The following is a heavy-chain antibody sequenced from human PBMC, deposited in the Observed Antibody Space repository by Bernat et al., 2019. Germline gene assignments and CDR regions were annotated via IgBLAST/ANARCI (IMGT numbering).Heavy chain of an antibody. J-gene: IGHJ3*02. D-gene: IGHD1-26*01. V-gene: IGHV3-66*01. Sequence: EVQLVESGGGLVQPGGSLRLSCAASGFTVSSNYMSWVRQAPGKGLEWVSVIYSNDNTYYADSVKGGSTISRDKSKNTLYLQMNSLRAEDTAVYYCAGRGRSKYTNAFDIWGQGTVVTVSS. CDR3: AGRGRSKYTNAFDI. CDR1: GFTVSSNY. CDR2: IYSNDNT.